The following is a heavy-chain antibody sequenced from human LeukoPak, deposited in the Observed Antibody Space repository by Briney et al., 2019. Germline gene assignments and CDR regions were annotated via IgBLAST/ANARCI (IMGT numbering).Heavy chain of an antibody. D-gene: IGHD3-22*01. CDR1: GYTFTSNY. CDR3: ARDLPYYDSSGQDFNDY. CDR2: ISPSGGST. V-gene: IGHV1-46*01. J-gene: IGHJ4*02. Sequence: ASVKVSCKAFGYTFTSNYMHWVRQAPGQGPEWMGVISPSGGSTTYAQKFQGRVTLTRDMSTSTDYLELSSLRSEDTAVYYCARDLPYYDSSGQDFNDYWGQGTLVTVSS.